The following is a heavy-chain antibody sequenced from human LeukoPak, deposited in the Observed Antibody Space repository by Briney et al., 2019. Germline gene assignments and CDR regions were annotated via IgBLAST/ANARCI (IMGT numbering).Heavy chain of an antibody. J-gene: IGHJ6*02. V-gene: IGHV3-33*01. CDR3: ARDRCRDVYCQGGGMDV. Sequence: PGGSLRLSCAASGFTFSSYGMHWVRQAPGKGLEWVAVIWYDGSNKYYADSVKGRFTISRDNSKNTLYLQMNSLRAEDTAVYYCARDRCRDVYCQGGGMDVWGQGTTVTVSS. D-gene: IGHD5-24*01. CDR1: GFTFSSYG. CDR2: IWYDGSNK.